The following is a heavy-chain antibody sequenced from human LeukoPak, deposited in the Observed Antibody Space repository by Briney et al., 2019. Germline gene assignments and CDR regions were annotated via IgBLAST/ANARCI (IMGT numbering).Heavy chain of an antibody. Sequence: PGGSLRLSCVASGFTFSSYGMHWVRQAPGKGLEWVAFIRYDGSKKYYADSVKGRFTISRDNSKNTLYLQMNSLRAEDTAVYYCARDASGWQFFDYWGRGTLVTVSS. CDR3: ARDASGWQFFDY. V-gene: IGHV3-30*02. CDR2: IRYDGSKK. J-gene: IGHJ4*02. CDR1: GFTFSSYG. D-gene: IGHD6-19*01.